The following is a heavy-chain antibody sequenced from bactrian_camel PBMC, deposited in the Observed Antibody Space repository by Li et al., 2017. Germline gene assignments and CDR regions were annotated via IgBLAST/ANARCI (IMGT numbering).Heavy chain of an antibody. CDR2: IDSVGRT. CDR3: AANRRRGFSWFSTNGYNY. Sequence: QLVESGGGSVQAGESLRLSCTFSGYTGFTRYCMGWFRQAPGKERAVVAGIDSVGRTNYADSVKGRFTISQDKAKNTAYLQMNNLKPEDTGMYYCAANRRRGFSWFSTNGYNYWGHGTQVTVS. J-gene: IGHJ4*01. D-gene: IGHD2*01. CDR1: GYTGFTRYC. V-gene: IGHV3S53*01.